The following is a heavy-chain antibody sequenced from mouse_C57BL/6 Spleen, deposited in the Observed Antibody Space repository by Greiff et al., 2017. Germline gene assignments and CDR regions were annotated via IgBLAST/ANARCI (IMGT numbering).Heavy chain of an antibody. CDR1: GYAFSSSW. CDR2: INPGDGDT. CDR3: AQNGYDGVDY. D-gene: IGHD2-2*01. Sequence: QVQLQQSGPELVKPGASVKISCKASGYAFSSSWMNWVKQRPGKGLEWIGRINPGDGDTNYNGKFKGKATLTADKSSSTAYMQLSSLTSEDAAVYFCAQNGYDGVDYWGQGTTLTVSA. J-gene: IGHJ2*01. V-gene: IGHV1-82*01.